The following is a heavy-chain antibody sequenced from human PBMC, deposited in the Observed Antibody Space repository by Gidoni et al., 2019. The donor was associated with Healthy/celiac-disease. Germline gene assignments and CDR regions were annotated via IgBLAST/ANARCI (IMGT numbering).Heavy chain of an antibody. CDR1: GFTFSSYG. J-gene: IGHJ6*02. CDR3: ARARIAAAQFYYYYYGMDV. D-gene: IGHD6-13*01. Sequence: QVQLVESGGGVVQPGRSLRLSCAASGFTFSSYGMHWVRQAPGKGLAWVAVIWYDGSNKYYADSVKGRFTISRDNSKNTLYLQMNSLRAEDTAVYYCARARIAAAQFYYYYYGMDVWGQGTTVTVSS. V-gene: IGHV3-33*01. CDR2: IWYDGSNK.